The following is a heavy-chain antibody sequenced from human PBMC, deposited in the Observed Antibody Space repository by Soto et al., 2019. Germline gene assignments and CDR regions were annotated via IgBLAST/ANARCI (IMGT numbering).Heavy chain of an antibody. Sequence: GESLKITCKGSGYSFTSYWIGWVRQMPGKGLEWMGIIYTGDSDTRYSPSFQGQVTISADKSISTAYLQWSSLKASDTAMYYCARLSSSSPFYSFYYGMDXWGQVTPFTVS. D-gene: IGHD6-6*01. CDR1: GYSFTSYW. CDR2: IYTGDSDT. J-gene: IGHJ6*02. CDR3: ARLSSSSPFYSFYYGMDX. V-gene: IGHV5-51*01.